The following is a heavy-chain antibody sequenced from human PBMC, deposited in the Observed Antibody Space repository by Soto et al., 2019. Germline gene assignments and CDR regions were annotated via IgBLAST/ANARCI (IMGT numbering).Heavy chain of an antibody. V-gene: IGHV3-53*04. Sequence: EVQLVESGGGLVQPGGSLRLSCAASGFTVSSNYMSWVRQAPGKGLEWVSVIYSGGSTYYADSVKGRFTISRYNSKNTLYLQMNSLRAEDTAVYYCARDLVATIKDYYYYYMDVWGKGTTVTVSS. CDR2: IYSGGST. CDR3: ARDLVATIKDYYYYYMDV. CDR1: GFTVSSNY. D-gene: IGHD5-12*01. J-gene: IGHJ6*03.